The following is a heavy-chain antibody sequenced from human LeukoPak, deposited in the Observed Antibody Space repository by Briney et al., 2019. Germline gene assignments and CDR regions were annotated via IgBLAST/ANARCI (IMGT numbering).Heavy chain of an antibody. CDR3: ASGRPAAANY. Sequence: SETLSLTCTVSGGSISSNYWSWIRQPPGKGLEWIGYVRYGGSTNYNPPLKSRVTISVDTSKNQFSLKLSSVTAADTAVYYCASGRPAAANYWGQGTLVTVSS. V-gene: IGHV4-59*01. CDR2: VRYGGST. J-gene: IGHJ4*02. CDR1: GGSISSNY. D-gene: IGHD2-2*01.